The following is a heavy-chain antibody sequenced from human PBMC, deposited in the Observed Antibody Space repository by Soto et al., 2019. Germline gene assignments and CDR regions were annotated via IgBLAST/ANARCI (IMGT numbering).Heavy chain of an antibody. CDR3: ARDNVGYYGSGSWEYYYYMDV. V-gene: IGHV3-48*01. CDR1: GFTFSSYS. CDR2: ISSSSSTI. Sequence: GGSLRLSCAASGFTFSSYSMNWVRQAPGKGLEWVSYISSSSSTIYYADSVKGRFTISRDNAKNSLYLQMNSLRAEDTAVYYCARDNVGYYGSGSWEYYYYMDVWGKGTTVTVSS. D-gene: IGHD3-10*01. J-gene: IGHJ6*03.